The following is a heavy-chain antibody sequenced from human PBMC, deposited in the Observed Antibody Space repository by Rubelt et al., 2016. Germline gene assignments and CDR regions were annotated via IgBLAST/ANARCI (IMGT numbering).Heavy chain of an antibody. CDR1: GGSISSYY. V-gene: IGHV4-59*01. D-gene: IGHD3-3*01. J-gene: IGHJ4*02. CDR2: IYYSGST. Sequence: QVQLQESGPGLVKPSETLSLTCTVSGGSISSYYWSWIRQPPGKGLEWIGYIYYSGSTNYNPSLKSRVTISVDTSKNQFSLKLSSVTAADTAVYYCARQKRGHDFWSGYDYWGQGTLVTVSS. CDR3: ARQKRGHDFWSGYDY.